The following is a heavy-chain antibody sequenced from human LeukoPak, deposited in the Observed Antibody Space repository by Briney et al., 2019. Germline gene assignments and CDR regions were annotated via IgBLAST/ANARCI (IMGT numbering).Heavy chain of an antibody. V-gene: IGHV3-7*03. D-gene: IGHD3-10*01. CDR1: GFTFSSYW. Sequence: GGSLRLSCAASGFTFSSYWMSWVRQAPGKGLEWVANIKQDGREKYYVDSVKGRFTISRDNAKNSLYLQMNSLRAEDTAVYYCARDRGSSALYFDYWGQGTLVTVSS. CDR2: IKQDGREK. CDR3: ARDRGSSALYFDY. J-gene: IGHJ4*02.